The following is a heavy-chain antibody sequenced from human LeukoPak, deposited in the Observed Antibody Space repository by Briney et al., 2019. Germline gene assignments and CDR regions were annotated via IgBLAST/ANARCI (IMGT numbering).Heavy chain of an antibody. V-gene: IGHV3-21*01. Sequence: PGGPLRLSCAASGFTFSSYSMNWVRQAPGKGLECVSSISSSSNNLYYADSVKGRFTISRDNAKNSLYLQMKSLRAEDTAVYYCARRYYDISPFDYWGQGTLVTVSS. D-gene: IGHD3-9*01. CDR2: ISSSSNNL. CDR3: ARRYYDISPFDY. CDR1: GFTFSSYS. J-gene: IGHJ4*02.